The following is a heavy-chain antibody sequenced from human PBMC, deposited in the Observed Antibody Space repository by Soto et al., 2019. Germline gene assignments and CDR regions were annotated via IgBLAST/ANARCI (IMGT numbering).Heavy chain of an antibody. V-gene: IGHV3-66*01. J-gene: IGHJ4*02. Sequence: EVQLVESGGGLVQPGGSLRLSCAASGFTVSSVYMTWVRHAPGKGLEWVSVITSGGSTYYADSVRGRFTISRDNSKNTLYLQMNSLRAEDTAVYYCARDILGGAYDFWHGGQGTLVTVSS. CDR3: ARDILGGAYDFWH. CDR1: GFTVSSVY. D-gene: IGHD3-3*01. CDR2: ITSGGST.